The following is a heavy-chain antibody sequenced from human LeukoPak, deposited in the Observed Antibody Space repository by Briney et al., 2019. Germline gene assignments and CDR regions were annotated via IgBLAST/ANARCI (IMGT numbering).Heavy chain of an antibody. CDR2: IYYSGST. Sequence: SETLPLNCTGTGGPISSYYRSWIRQPPGKGLEWIGYIYYSGSTNYNPSLKSRVTISVDTSKNQFSLKLSSVTAADTAVYYCARTYSGSYYFDYWGQGTLVTVSS. J-gene: IGHJ4*02. D-gene: IGHD1-26*01. V-gene: IGHV4-59*01. CDR1: GGPISSYY. CDR3: ARTYSGSYYFDY.